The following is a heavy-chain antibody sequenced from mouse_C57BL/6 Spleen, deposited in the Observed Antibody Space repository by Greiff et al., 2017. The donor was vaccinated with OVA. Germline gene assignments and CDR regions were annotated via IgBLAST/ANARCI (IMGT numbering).Heavy chain of an antibody. CDR2: ISNGGGST. CDR1: GFTFSDYY. J-gene: IGHJ1*03. D-gene: IGHD2-10*02. Sequence: EVQRVESGGGLVQPGGSLKLSCAASGFTFSDYYMYWVRQTPEKRLEWVAYISNGGGSTYYPDTVKGRFTISRDNAKNTLYLQMSRLKSEDTAMYYCARGYGNYGWYFDVWGTGTTVTVSS. V-gene: IGHV5-12*01. CDR3: ARGYGNYGWYFDV.